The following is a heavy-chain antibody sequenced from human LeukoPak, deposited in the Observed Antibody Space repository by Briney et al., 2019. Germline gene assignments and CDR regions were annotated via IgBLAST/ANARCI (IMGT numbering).Heavy chain of an antibody. D-gene: IGHD2-2*01. Sequence: ASVKVSCKASGYTFTGYYVHWVRQAPGQGLEWMGWINPNSGGTNYAQKFQGRVTMTRDTSISTAYMELSSLRSDDTAMYYCAREWEIVVVPATPAYWGQGSLLTVSS. CDR3: AREWEIVVVPATPAY. J-gene: IGHJ4*02. CDR2: INPNSGGT. V-gene: IGHV1-2*02. CDR1: GYTFTGYY.